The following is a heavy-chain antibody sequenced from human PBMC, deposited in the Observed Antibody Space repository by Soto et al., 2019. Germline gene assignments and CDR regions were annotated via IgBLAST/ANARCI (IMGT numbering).Heavy chain of an antibody. J-gene: IGHJ4*02. CDR3: ARLGYCSSTGCYFRLSTLFDY. V-gene: IGHV4-39*01. CDR1: GASISSSGYY. Sequence: QLQLQESGPGLVKPSETLSLTCSVSGASISSSGYYWGWIRQPPGKGLEWIGSIFYSGSTFYNPSIESRVTISVDTSKNPVSLKLTAVTATDTAVYYCARLGYCSSTGCYFRLSTLFDYWGQGTLVTVSS. D-gene: IGHD2-2*01. CDR2: IFYSGST.